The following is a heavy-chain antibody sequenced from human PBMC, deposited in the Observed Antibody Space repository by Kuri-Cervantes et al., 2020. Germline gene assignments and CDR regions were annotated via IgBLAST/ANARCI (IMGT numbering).Heavy chain of an antibody. Sequence: SLKISCAASGFTFDDYAMHWVRQAPGKGLEWVSGISWNSGSIGYADSVKGRFTISRDNAKNSLYLQMNSLRAEDTALYYCARGELYGDYFDHWGQGTLVTVSS. D-gene: IGHD4-17*01. CDR3: ARGELYGDYFDH. CDR1: GFTFDDYA. V-gene: IGHV3-9*01. J-gene: IGHJ4*02. CDR2: ISWNSGSI.